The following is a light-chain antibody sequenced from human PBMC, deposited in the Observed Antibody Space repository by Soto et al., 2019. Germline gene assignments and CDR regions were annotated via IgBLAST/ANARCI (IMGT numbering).Light chain of an antibody. Sequence: QSALTQPASVSGSPGQSITISCTGTSSDIGGYNYVSWYQQHPGKAPKLMIYGVSNRPSGVSGRFSGSKSGNTASLTISGLQAEDEADYYCNSYRSSITPVVFGGGTKVTVL. CDR3: NSYRSSITPVV. J-gene: IGLJ2*01. V-gene: IGLV2-14*01. CDR2: GVS. CDR1: SSDIGGYNY.